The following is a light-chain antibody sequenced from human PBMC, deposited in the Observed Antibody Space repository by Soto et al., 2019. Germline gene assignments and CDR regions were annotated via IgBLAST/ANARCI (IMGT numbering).Light chain of an antibody. CDR1: SSDVGSYNL. CDR3: CSYAGSSTLV. V-gene: IGLV2-23*02. CDR2: EVS. Sequence: QSALTQPASVSGSPGQSITISCTGTSSDVGSYNLVSWYQQHPVKAPKLMIYEVSKRPSGVSNRFSGSKSGNTASLTISGLQAEDEADYYCCSYAGSSTLVFGGGTKVTVL. J-gene: IGLJ2*01.